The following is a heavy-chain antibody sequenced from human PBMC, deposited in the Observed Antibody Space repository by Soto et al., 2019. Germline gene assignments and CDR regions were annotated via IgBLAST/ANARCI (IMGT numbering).Heavy chain of an antibody. Sequence: EVQLVESGGGLVKPGGSLRLSCAASGFTFSSYSMNWVRQAPGKGLEWVSSISSSSSYLYYADSVKGRFTISRDNAKNSLYLQMNSLRAEDTAVYYCAGTANPPRGGMDVWGQGTTVTVSS. CDR1: GFTFSSYS. J-gene: IGHJ6*02. CDR3: AGTANPPRGGMDV. D-gene: IGHD3-10*01. CDR2: ISSSSSYL. V-gene: IGHV3-21*01.